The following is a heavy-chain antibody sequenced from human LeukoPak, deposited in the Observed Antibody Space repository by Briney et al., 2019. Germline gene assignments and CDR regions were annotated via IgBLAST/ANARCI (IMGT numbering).Heavy chain of an antibody. V-gene: IGHV1-46*01. CDR3: AREGDHSGSYSLADY. D-gene: IGHD1-26*01. CDR1: GYTFTSYY. J-gene: IGHJ4*02. Sequence: GASVKVSCKASGYTFTSYYMHWVRQAPGQGLEWMGIINPSGGSTSYAQKFQGRVTMTRVTSTSTVYMELSSLRSEDTAVYYCAREGDHSGSYSLADYWGQGTLVTVSS. CDR2: INPSGGST.